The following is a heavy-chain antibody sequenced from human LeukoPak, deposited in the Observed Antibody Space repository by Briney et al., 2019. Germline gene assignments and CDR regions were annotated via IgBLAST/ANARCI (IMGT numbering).Heavy chain of an antibody. V-gene: IGHV3-21*01. CDR3: ARDENGHNYKDGMDV. D-gene: IGHD3-10*01. Sequence: GGSLRLSCAASGFTFSSYSMNWVRQAPGKGLEWVSSISSSSSYIYYADSVKGRFTISRDNAKNTLYLQMNSLRVEDTAVYFCARDENGHNYKDGMDVWGQGATVTVSS. J-gene: IGHJ6*02. CDR1: GFTFSSYS. CDR2: ISSSSSYI.